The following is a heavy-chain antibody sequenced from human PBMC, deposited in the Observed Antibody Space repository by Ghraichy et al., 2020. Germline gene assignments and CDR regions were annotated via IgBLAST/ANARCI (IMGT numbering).Heavy chain of an antibody. CDR1: GFGFRDYA. J-gene: IGHJ4*02. V-gene: IGHV3-23*01. CDR3: AKISRELRDLYY. Sequence: GGSLRLSCATSGFGFRDYAMSWVRQAPGKGLEWVSGITSTGGSTYYADSVKGRFTISRDNSKNTLYLQMNSLRADDTALYYCAKISRELRDLYYWGQGTLSPSTQ. CDR2: ITSTGGST. D-gene: IGHD1-26*01.